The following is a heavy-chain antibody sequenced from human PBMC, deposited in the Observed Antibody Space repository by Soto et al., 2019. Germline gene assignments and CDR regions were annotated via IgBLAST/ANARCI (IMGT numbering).Heavy chain of an antibody. Sequence: ASVKVSCKASGYTFTSYDINWVRQATGQGLEWMGWMNPNSGNTGYAQKFQGRVTMTRNTSISTAYMELSSLRSEDTAVYYCARVGRGDYVWGSYRYTRSGDAFDIWGQGTMVTVSS. CDR1: GYTFTSYD. CDR3: ARVGRGDYVWGSYRYTRSGDAFDI. D-gene: IGHD3-16*02. V-gene: IGHV1-8*01. J-gene: IGHJ3*02. CDR2: MNPNSGNT.